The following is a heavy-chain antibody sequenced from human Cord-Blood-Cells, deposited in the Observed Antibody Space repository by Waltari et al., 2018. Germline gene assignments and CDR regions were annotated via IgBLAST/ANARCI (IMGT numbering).Heavy chain of an antibody. Sequence: QVQLVQSGAGVKKPGASVTGSCRASGYPFIVYYMHWLRQAPGQGLEWMGWTNPNGGGTNYAQKLHGRVTMIRDTTISTAYMELSRLRADDTAVYYCARYCSSTSCYDACDIWSEGTMVTVSS. CDR2: TNPNGGGT. D-gene: IGHD2-2*01. V-gene: IGHV1-2*02. CDR1: GYPFIVYY. CDR3: ARYCSSTSCYDACDI. J-gene: IGHJ3*02.